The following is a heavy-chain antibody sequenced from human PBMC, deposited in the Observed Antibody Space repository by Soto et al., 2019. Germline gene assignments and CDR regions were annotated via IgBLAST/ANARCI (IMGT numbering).Heavy chain of an antibody. J-gene: IGHJ5*02. D-gene: IGHD3-3*01. CDR2: INHSGSI. CDR3: ARGFLEWLRHWFDP. Sequence: SETLSLTCAVSGGSLSGYYWSWIRQPPGKGLEWIGEINHSGSIKYNPSLKSRVTISEDTSKNQFSLILSSVTASDTAVYYCARGFLEWLRHWFDPWGQGTLVTVS. V-gene: IGHV4-34*01. CDR1: GGSLSGYY.